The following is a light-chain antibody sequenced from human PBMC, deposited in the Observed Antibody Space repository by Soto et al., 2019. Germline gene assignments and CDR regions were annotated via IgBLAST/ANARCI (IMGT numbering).Light chain of an antibody. CDR3: QQYHSYPYT. CDR1: QSISSW. CDR2: KAS. Sequence: DIQMTQSPSTLSASVGDRVTITCRASQSISSWLAWYQQKPGKAPKVLISKASTLQSGVPSRFSGSRSATEFTLTVSSLQPDDFATYYCQQYHSYPYTFGQLTKLEIE. V-gene: IGKV1-5*03. J-gene: IGKJ2*01.